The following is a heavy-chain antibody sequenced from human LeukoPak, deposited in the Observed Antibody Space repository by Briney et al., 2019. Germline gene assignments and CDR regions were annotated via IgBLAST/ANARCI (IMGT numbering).Heavy chain of an antibody. Sequence: GASLKVSCKTSGYSFTAYFMHWVRLAPGQGLEWMGWIDPNSGGTNYAQKFQGRVTMTRDTSISTAYMELSSLMSDDTAIYYCARGGGGLQHWGQGTLVTVSS. CDR2: IDPNSGGT. V-gene: IGHV1-2*02. CDR3: ARGGGGLQH. D-gene: IGHD2-15*01. CDR1: GYSFTAYF. J-gene: IGHJ1*01.